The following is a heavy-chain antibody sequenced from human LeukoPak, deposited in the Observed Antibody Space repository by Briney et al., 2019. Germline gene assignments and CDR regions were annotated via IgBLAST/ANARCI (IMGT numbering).Heavy chain of an antibody. D-gene: IGHD1-26*01. CDR3: ARPGGSPLNWFDP. CDR2: IYYGGST. CDR1: GGSVSSSHY. V-gene: IGHV4-39*07. J-gene: IGHJ5*02. Sequence: SETLSLTCTVSGGSVSSSHYWGWIRQPPGKGLGWIGSIYYGGSTNYNPSLKSRVTISVDTSKNQFSLKLSSVTAADTAVYYCARPGGSPLNWFDPWGQGTLVTVSS.